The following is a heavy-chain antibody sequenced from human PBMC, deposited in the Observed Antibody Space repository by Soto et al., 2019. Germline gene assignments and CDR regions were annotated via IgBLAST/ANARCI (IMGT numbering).Heavy chain of an antibody. D-gene: IGHD4-17*01. V-gene: IGHV3-23*01. J-gene: IGHJ4*02. CDR3: AKVPAGRYGGNHYFDY. Sequence: GGSLRLSCAASGFTFSSYAMSWVRQAPGKGLEWVSAISGSGGSTYYADSVKGRFTISRDNSKNTLYLQMNSLRAEDTAVYYCAKVPAGRYGGNHYFDYWGQGTLVTVSS. CDR2: ISGSGGST. CDR1: GFTFSSYA.